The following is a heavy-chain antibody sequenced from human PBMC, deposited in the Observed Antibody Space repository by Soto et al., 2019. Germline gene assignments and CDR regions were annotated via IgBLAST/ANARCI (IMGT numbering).Heavy chain of an antibody. V-gene: IGHV4-30-2*01. Sequence: QLQLQESGSGLVKPSQTLSLTCAVSGGSISSGGYSWSWIRQPPGKGLEWIGYIYHSGSTYYNPSLKSRVTISVDRSKNQFSLKLSSVTAADTAVYYCVRASTTVTKGYFDYWGQGTLVTVSS. CDR3: VRASTTVTKGYFDY. CDR1: GGSISSGGYS. J-gene: IGHJ4*02. CDR2: IYHSGST. D-gene: IGHD4-17*01.